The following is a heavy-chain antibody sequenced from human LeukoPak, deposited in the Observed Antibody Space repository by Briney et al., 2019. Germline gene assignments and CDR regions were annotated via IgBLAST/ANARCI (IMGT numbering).Heavy chain of an antibody. J-gene: IGHJ4*02. V-gene: IGHV4-4*07. Sequence: SETMSLACSLSGGSISSYYWSWIRQPAGKGREWIGRIYTTGNTDYNPSLKSRVTMSVHTSKKQYSLTVSSVTAAHTAVYYCARDARGWSGFDYWGQGTLVTVSS. D-gene: IGHD3-3*01. CDR3: ARDARGWSGFDY. CDR1: GGSISSYY. CDR2: IYTTGNT.